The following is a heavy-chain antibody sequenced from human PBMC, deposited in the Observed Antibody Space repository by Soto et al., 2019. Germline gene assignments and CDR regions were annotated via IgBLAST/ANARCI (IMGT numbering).Heavy chain of an antibody. Sequence: EVQLLESGGGLVQPGGSLRLSCAASGFTFSSYAMSWVRQAPGKGLEWVSGISGSGGSTYYADSVKGRFTIPRDNSKNTLYLQLNSLRAEDTAVYYCAKGRGSSPINLFDPWGQGTLVTVSS. V-gene: IGHV3-23*01. CDR2: ISGSGGST. J-gene: IGHJ5*02. CDR3: AKGRGSSPINLFDP. CDR1: GFTFSSYA. D-gene: IGHD5-18*01.